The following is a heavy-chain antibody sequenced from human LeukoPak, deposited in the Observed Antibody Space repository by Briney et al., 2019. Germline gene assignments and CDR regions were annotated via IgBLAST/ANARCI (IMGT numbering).Heavy chain of an antibody. Sequence: SETLSLTCTVSGGSISSYYWSWIRQPPGKGLEWIGYIYYSGSTNYNPSLKSRVTISVDTSKNQFSLKLSSVTAADTAVYYCAREYYDFSNWFGPWGQGTLVTVSS. CDR2: IYYSGST. V-gene: IGHV4-59*01. D-gene: IGHD3-3*01. J-gene: IGHJ5*02. CDR3: AREYYDFSNWFGP. CDR1: GGSISSYY.